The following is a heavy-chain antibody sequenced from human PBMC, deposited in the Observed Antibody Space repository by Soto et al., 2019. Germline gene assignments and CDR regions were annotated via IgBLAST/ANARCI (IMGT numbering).Heavy chain of an antibody. Sequence: SETQSLTCSVSGAALNSGNYYWSWIRQVPGKGLEWIGHIYVTGAVDYNPSLRDRITISQDTSERQFSLNLRLVTAADTAVYYCARLRIATNNYKWFDPWRQGTLVTVSS. D-gene: IGHD2-21*01. CDR2: IYVTGAV. CDR3: ARLRIATNNYKWFDP. V-gene: IGHV4-31*03. J-gene: IGHJ5*02. CDR1: GAALNSGNYY.